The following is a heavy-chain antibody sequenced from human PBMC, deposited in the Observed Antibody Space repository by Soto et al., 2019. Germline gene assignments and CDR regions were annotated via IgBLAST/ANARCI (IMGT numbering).Heavy chain of an antibody. J-gene: IGHJ6*02. Sequence: QVQLVQSGAEVVKPGSSVKVSCKASGDTFDTFAISWVRQAPGQGLEGMGGIIPIFRTPDYGQKFQGRVTITADESTSTAYMELSSLRSEDTAVYYCARDKDREQVGGNYYYTLDVWGQGTTVTVSS. CDR1: GDTFDTFA. CDR2: IIPIFRTP. CDR3: ARDKDREQVGGNYYYTLDV. D-gene: IGHD2-2*01. V-gene: IGHV1-69*12.